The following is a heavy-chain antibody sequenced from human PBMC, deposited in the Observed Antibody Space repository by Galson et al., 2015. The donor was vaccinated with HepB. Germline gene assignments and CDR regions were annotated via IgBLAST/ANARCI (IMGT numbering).Heavy chain of an antibody. J-gene: IGHJ4*02. CDR2: IDWDDDK. V-gene: IGHV2-70*01. Sequence: PALVKPTQTLTLTCTFSGFSLSTSGMCVSWIRQPPGKALEWLALIDWDDDKYYSTSPKTRLTISKDTSKNQVVLTMTNMDPVDTATYYCARVPLRWFGEFYFDYWGQGTLVTVSS. CDR3: ARVPLRWFGEFYFDY. CDR1: GFSLSTSGMC. D-gene: IGHD3-10*01.